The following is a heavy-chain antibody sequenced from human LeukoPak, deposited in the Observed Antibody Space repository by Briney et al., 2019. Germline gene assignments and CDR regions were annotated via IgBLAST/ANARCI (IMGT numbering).Heavy chain of an antibody. CDR2: IYYSGST. J-gene: IGHJ4*02. CDR3: ARLIATAGTGLR. D-gene: IGHD6-13*01. V-gene: IGHV4-59*08. CDR1: GGSISSYY. Sequence: SETLSLTCTVSGGSISSYYWNWIRQPPGKGLEWIGYIYYSGSTNYNPSLKSRVTISIDTSKNQFSLKLSSVTAADTAVYHCARLIATAGTGLRWGQGTLVTVSS.